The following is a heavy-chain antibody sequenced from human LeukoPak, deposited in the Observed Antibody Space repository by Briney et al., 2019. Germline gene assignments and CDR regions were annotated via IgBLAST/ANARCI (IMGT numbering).Heavy chain of an antibody. V-gene: IGHV5-51*01. CDR2: INPGDSDT. Sequence: GASLKISCKGSGYSFTSYWIGWVRQMPGKGLEWMGIINPGDSDTRYSPSFQGQVTISADKSISTAYLQWSSLKASDTAMYYCARRYSGYPQRNWLDPWGQGTLVTVSS. J-gene: IGHJ5*02. CDR3: ARRYSGYPQRNWLDP. CDR1: GYSFTSYW. D-gene: IGHD5-12*01.